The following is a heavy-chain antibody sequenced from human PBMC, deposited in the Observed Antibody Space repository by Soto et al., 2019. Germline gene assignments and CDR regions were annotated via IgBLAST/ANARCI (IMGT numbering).Heavy chain of an antibody. CDR3: ARALDSSSVWFDP. V-gene: IGHV3-23*01. J-gene: IGHJ5*02. D-gene: IGHD6-6*01. Sequence: GGSLRLSCAASGFTFSNYAMSWVRQAPGKGLEWVSSIGNKGDYIYHADSVKGRFTISRDNSKNTLFLQMNSLRSEDTAVYYCARALDSSSVWFDPWGQGTLVTVSS. CDR1: GFTFSNYA. CDR2: IGNKGDYI.